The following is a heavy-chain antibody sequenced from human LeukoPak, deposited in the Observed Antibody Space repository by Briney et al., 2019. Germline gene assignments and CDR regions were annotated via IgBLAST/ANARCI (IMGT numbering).Heavy chain of an antibody. V-gene: IGHV4-59*01. D-gene: IGHD4-23*01. J-gene: IGHJ4*02. CDR3: ARDYYGGNSSPYYFDY. CDR1: GGSISSYY. Sequence: PSETLSLTCTVSGGSISSYYWSWIRQPPGKGLEWIGYIYYSGSTNYNPSLKSRVTISVDTSKNQFSLKLSSVTAADTAVYYCARDYYGGNSSPYYFDYWGQGTLVTLFS. CDR2: IYYSGST.